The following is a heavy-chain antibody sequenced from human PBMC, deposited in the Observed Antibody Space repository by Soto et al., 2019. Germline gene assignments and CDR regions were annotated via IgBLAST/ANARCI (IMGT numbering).Heavy chain of an antibody. V-gene: IGHV1-46*01. CDR2: INPSGGST. Sequence: ASGKVSCKASGYTFPSYYMHWVRQAPGQGLEWMGIINPSGGSTSYAQKFQGRVTMTRDTSTSTVYMELSSLRSEDTAVYYCARGFLDIVVVVAATPSDAFDIWGQGTMVTVSS. CDR1: GYTFPSYY. CDR3: ARGFLDIVVVVAATPSDAFDI. D-gene: IGHD2-15*01. J-gene: IGHJ3*02.